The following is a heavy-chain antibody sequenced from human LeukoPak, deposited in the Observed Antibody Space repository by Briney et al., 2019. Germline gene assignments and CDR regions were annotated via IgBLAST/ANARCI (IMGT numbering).Heavy chain of an antibody. CDR1: GYTFTGYY. CDR3: ARDAYDSSGYYYGVTYTRGAFDY. D-gene: IGHD3-22*01. J-gene: IGHJ4*02. Sequence: ASVKVSCKASGYTFTGYYMHWVRQAPGQGLEWMGWINPNSGGTNYAQKFQGWVTMTRDTSISTVYMELSSLRSEDTAVYYCARDAYDSSGYYYGVTYTRGAFDYWGQGTLVTVSS. V-gene: IGHV1-2*04. CDR2: INPNSGGT.